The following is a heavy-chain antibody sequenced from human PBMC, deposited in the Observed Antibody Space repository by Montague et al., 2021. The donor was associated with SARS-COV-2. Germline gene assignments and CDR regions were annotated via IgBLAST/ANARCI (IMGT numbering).Heavy chain of an antibody. Sequence: SETLSLTCTVSGASISSSRYNWGWIRQPPGKGLEWIGSVHYSGRPYYNPSLKSRVTIYVDTSKNQLSLKLSSVTAADTAVYYCTRHVHMTWPEPSPGFDYWGQGTLVAVSS. CDR1: GASISSSRYN. J-gene: IGHJ4*02. CDR2: VHYSGRP. CDR3: TRHVHMTWPEPSPGFDY. D-gene: IGHD1-1*01. V-gene: IGHV4-39*01.